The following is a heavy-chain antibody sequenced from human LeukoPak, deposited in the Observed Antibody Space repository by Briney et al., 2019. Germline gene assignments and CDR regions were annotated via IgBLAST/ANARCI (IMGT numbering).Heavy chain of an antibody. CDR3: AKDLRGCSTSCFFYYYYYGMDV. CDR1: GFTFSSYG. CDR2: ISYDGSNK. Sequence: QAGGSLRLSCAASGFTFSSYGMHWVRQAPGKGLEWVAVISYDGSNKYYADSVKGRFTISRDNSKNTLYLQMNSLRAEDTAVYYCAKDLRGCSTSCFFYYYYYGMDVWGQGTTVTVSS. J-gene: IGHJ6*02. D-gene: IGHD2-2*01. V-gene: IGHV3-30*18.